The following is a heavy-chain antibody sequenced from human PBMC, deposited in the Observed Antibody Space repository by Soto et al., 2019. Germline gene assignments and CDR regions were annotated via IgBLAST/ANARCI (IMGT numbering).Heavy chain of an antibody. CDR1: GGSFSGYY. CDR2: INHSGST. D-gene: IGHD6-13*01. J-gene: IGHJ4*02. CDR3: AREEAAGIFGY. Sequence: QVQLQQWGAGLLKPSETLSLTCAVYGGSFSGYYWCWIRQPQGKGLEWIGEINHSGSTNYNPYLKSRVTISVDTSKNQFSLKLSSVTAADTAVYYCAREEAAGIFGYWGQGTLVTVSS. V-gene: IGHV4-34*01.